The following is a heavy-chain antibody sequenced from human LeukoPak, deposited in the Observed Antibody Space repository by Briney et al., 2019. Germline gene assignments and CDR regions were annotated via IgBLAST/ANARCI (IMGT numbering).Heavy chain of an antibody. CDR2: INPSGGST. CDR3: ARGSTGTTPGNH. Sequence: ASVKVSCKASGYTFTSYYMHWVRQAPGQGLEWMGIINPSGGSTSHAQKFQGRVTMTRDMTTSTAYMELSSLRSEDTAVYYCARGSTGTTPGNHWGQGTLVTVSS. J-gene: IGHJ1*01. V-gene: IGHV1-46*01. CDR1: GYTFTSYY. D-gene: IGHD1-7*01.